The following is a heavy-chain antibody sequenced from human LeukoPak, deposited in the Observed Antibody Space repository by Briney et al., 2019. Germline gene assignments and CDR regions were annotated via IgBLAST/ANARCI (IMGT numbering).Heavy chain of an antibody. CDR1: GFTFSSYS. CDR3: ARGAQGGYNYIDY. CDR2: ISYDGSNN. Sequence: RGSLTLSCAASGFTFSSYSMNWVRQAPGKGLEWVAVISYDGSNNYYADSVKGRSTIFRDNSKNTLYLQMNSLRAEDTAVYYCARGAQGGYNYIDYWGQGTLVTVSS. V-gene: IGHV3-30-3*01. D-gene: IGHD5-24*01. J-gene: IGHJ4*02.